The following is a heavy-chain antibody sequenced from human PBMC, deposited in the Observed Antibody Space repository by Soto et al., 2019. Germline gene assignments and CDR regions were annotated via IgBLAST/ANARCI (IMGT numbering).Heavy chain of an antibody. V-gene: IGHV4-4*07. CDR3: ARGLITTFGPVSRPWDYFDY. D-gene: IGHD3-9*01. CDR2: FYTSGST. CDR1: GGSISSYY. J-gene: IGHJ4*02. Sequence: PSETLSLTCTVSGGSISSYYWGWIRQPAGKGLEWIGGFYTSGSTNYNPSLQSRVTRSVDTSKNQFSLKLSSVPAADTAGYYCARGLITTFGPVSRPWDYFDYWGQGTLGTVSS.